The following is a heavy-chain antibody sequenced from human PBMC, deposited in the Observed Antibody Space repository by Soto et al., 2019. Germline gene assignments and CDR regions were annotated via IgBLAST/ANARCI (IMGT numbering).Heavy chain of an antibody. Sequence: PGGSLRLSCAASGFTFSDYYMSWIRQAPGKGLEWVSYISSSSSYTNYADSVKGRFTISRDNAKNSLYLQMNSLRAEDTAVYYCARSGYYYGMDVWGQGTTVTVSS. CDR1: GFTFSDYY. CDR3: ARSGYYYGMDV. V-gene: IGHV3-11*06. J-gene: IGHJ6*02. D-gene: IGHD3-10*01. CDR2: ISSSSSYT.